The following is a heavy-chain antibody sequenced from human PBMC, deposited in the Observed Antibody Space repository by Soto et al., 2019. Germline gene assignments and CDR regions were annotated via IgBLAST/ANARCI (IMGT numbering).Heavy chain of an antibody. Sequence: QVQLMQSGAEVRKPGASVRLSCETSGYNFNQYYIHWVRQAPGQGLEWMGIINPRGGTTEYAHKCRGRVTVTGDTSTSTAYRELRSLRSEDTAIYFCARGPDDSDVPRWDYWGQGTLVTVSS. CDR1: GYNFNQYY. CDR2: INPRGGTT. D-gene: IGHD4-17*01. V-gene: IGHV1-46*02. CDR3: ARGPDDSDVPRWDY. J-gene: IGHJ4*02.